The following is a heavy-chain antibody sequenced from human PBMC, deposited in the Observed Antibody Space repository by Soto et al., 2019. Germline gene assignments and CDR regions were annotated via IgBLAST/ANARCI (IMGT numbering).Heavy chain of an antibody. CDR1: GGTFSSYT. V-gene: IGHV1-69*04. CDR3: ARDFRYCSGGSCYSA. Sequence: SVKVSCKAPGGTFSSYTISWVRQAPGQGLEWMGRIIPILGIANYAQKFQGRVTITADKSTSTAYMELSSLRSEDTAVYYCARDFRYCSGGSCYSAWGQGTLVTVSS. CDR2: IIPILGIA. J-gene: IGHJ5*02. D-gene: IGHD2-15*01.